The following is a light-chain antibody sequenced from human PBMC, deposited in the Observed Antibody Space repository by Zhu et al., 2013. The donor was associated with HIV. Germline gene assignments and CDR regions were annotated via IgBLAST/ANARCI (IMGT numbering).Light chain of an antibody. J-gene: IGKJ5*01. CDR2: DAS. Sequence: EVVLTQSPATQSLSPGERVTLSCTASQSLNTYLAWYQQKPGQAPRLLIYDASKRATGIPGRFSGSGSGRDFTLTISSLEPEDFAIYYCQQRSNLITFGQGTRLEI. V-gene: IGKV3-11*02. CDR3: QQRSNLIT. CDR1: QSLNTY.